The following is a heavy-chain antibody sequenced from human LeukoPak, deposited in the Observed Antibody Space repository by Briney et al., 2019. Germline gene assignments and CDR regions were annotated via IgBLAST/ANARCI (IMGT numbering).Heavy chain of an antibody. Sequence: PSETLSLTCTVSGGSISTYYWSWIRQPAGHGLEWIGRIYITGSTNYNPSLKSRVTMSVDTSKNQFSLKLSSVTAADTAVYYCARASIGGPFDYWGQGTLVTVSS. CDR1: GGSISTYY. J-gene: IGHJ4*02. CDR2: IYITGST. D-gene: IGHD2/OR15-2a*01. V-gene: IGHV4-4*07. CDR3: ARASIGGPFDY.